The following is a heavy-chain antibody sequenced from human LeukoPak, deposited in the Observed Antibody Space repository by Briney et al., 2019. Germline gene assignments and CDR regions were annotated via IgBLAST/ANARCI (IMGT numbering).Heavy chain of an antibody. D-gene: IGHD3-10*01. V-gene: IGHV1-2*02. J-gene: IGHJ6*03. CDR2: INPNSGGT. CDR3: ARDTDYGSGTDMDV. CDR1: GYTFTGYY. Sequence: ASVKVSCKASGYTFTGYYMHWVRQAPGQGLAWMGWINPNSGGTNYAQKFQGRVTMTRDTSISTAYMELSRLRSDDTAVYYCARDTDYGSGTDMDVWGKGTTVTVSS.